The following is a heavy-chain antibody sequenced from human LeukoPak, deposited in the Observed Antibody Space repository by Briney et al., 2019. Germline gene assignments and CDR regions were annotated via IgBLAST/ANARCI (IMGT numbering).Heavy chain of an antibody. CDR2: IKQDGSEK. CDR3: ARVPAAILSFDY. V-gene: IGHV3-7*04. D-gene: IGHD2-2*02. CDR1: GFTFSIYW. Sequence: AGGSLRLSCAASGFTFSIYWMSWVRQAPGKGLEWVANIKQDGSEKYYVDSVKGRFTISRDNAKNSLYLQMNSLRAEDTAVYYCARVPAAILSFDYWGQGPWSPSPQ. J-gene: IGHJ4*02.